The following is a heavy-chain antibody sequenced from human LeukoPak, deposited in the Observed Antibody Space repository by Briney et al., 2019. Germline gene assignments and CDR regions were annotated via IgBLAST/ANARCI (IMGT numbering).Heavy chain of an antibody. D-gene: IGHD3-22*01. J-gene: IGHJ6*03. Sequence: PSQTLSLTCTVSGGSISSNDYYWSWIRQPPGKGLEWIGYIYYSGSTNYNPSLKSRVTISVDTSKNQFSLKLSSVTAADTAVYYCARESYYYDSSGYPYYYYYMDVWGKGTTVTVSS. CDR2: IYYSGST. CDR3: ARESYYYDSSGYPYYYYYMDV. CDR1: GGSISSNDYY. V-gene: IGHV4-61*08.